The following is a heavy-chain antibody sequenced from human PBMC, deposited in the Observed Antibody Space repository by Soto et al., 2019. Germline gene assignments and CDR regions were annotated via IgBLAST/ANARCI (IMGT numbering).Heavy chain of an antibody. D-gene: IGHD6-6*01. V-gene: IGHV1-69*02. CDR3: ASLFSRSSSGYYYYYMDV. CDR1: GGTFSCYT. J-gene: IGHJ6*03. Sequence: QVQLVQSGAEVKKPGSSVKVSCKASGGTFSCYTISWVRQAPGQGLEWMGRIIPILGIANYAQKFQGRVTITADKSTSTAYMELSSLRSEDTAVYYSASLFSRSSSGYYYYYMDVWGKGTTVTVSS. CDR2: IIPILGIA.